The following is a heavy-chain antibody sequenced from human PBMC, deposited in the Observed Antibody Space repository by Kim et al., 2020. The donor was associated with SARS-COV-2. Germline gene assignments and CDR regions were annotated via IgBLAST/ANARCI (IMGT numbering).Heavy chain of an antibody. V-gene: IGHV1-69*13. D-gene: IGHD6-19*01. CDR2: IIPIFGTA. Sequence: SVKVSCKASGGTFSSYAISWVRQAPGQGLEWMGGIIPIFGTANYAQKFQGRVTITADESTSTAYMELSSLRSEDTAVYYCARYSSGWYGSYYFDYWGQGTLVTVSS. CDR1: GGTFSSYA. J-gene: IGHJ4*02. CDR3: ARYSSGWYGSYYFDY.